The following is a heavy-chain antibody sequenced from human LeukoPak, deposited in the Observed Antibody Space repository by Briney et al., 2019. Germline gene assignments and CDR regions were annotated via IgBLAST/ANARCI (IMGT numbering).Heavy chain of an antibody. CDR2: IYYSGTT. CDR1: GGSISSSSYY. Sequence: SETLSLTCSVSGGSISSSSYYWGWIRQPPGKGLEWIGNIYYSGTTYYNPSLKSRVTISVDTSKNQFSLKLSSVTAADTAVYYCASKGNGGNSDFDYWGQGTLVTVSS. V-gene: IGHV4-39*07. CDR3: ASKGNGGNSDFDY. D-gene: IGHD4-23*01. J-gene: IGHJ4*02.